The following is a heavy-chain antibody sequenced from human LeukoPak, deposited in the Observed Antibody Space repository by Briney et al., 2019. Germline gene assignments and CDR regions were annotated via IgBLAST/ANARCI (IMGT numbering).Heavy chain of an antibody. J-gene: IGHJ3*02. CDR2: ISSDGNTQ. Sequence: GGSLRLSCAASGFTFSSYAMHWVRQAPGKGLEWAAVISSDGNTQYYADSVEGRFTISRDNSNNTLYLQMNSLRADDTAIYYCARRRIVGSIDDAFDIWGQGTMVTLSS. D-gene: IGHD1-26*01. CDR1: GFTFSSYA. V-gene: IGHV3-30-3*01. CDR3: ARRRIVGSIDDAFDI.